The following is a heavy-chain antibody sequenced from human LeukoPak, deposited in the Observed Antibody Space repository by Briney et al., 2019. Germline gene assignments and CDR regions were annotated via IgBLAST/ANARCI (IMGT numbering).Heavy chain of an antibody. CDR2: IYYSGST. CDR3: ARINRASTSYDY. J-gene: IGHJ4*02. V-gene: IGHV4-59*01. CDR1: GGSISSYY. D-gene: IGHD2-2*01. Sequence: SETLSLTCTVSGGSISSYYWSWLRQPPGKGLEGIGYIYYSGSTNYNPSLKSRVTISVDTSKNQFSLRLSSVTAADTAVYYCARINRASTSYDYWGQGTLVTVSS.